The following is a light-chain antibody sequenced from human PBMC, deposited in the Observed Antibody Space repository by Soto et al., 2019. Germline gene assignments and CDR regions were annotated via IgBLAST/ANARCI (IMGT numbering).Light chain of an antibody. CDR1: QSIDSK. CDR3: QQYKSWRT. J-gene: IGKJ1*01. V-gene: IGKV3-15*01. CDR2: AAS. Sequence: IVMTQSPATLSVSPGERATLSCRAGQSIDSKLAWYQQRPGQAPRLLIYAASNRATGILARFSGSGSGTEFTLTISGLQSEDFGVYYCQQYKSWRTFGQGTNVEIK.